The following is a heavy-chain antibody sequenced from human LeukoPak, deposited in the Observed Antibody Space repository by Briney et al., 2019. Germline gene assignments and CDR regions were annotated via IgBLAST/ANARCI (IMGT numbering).Heavy chain of an antibody. CDR3: ARDRGYSGYDLDY. Sequence: GGSLRLSCAASGFTFSSYSMNWVRQAPGKGLEWVSSISSSSSYIYYADPVKGRFTISRDNAKNSLYLQMNSLRAEDTAVYYCARDRGYSGYDLDYWGQGTLVTVSS. CDR1: GFTFSSYS. J-gene: IGHJ4*02. CDR2: ISSSSSYI. D-gene: IGHD5-12*01. V-gene: IGHV3-21*01.